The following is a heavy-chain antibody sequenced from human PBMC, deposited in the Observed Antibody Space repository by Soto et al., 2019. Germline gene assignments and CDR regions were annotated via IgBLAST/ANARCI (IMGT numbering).Heavy chain of an antibody. D-gene: IGHD3-10*01. Sequence: GGSLRLSCAASGFTFSSYAMHWVRQAPGKGLEWVAVISYDGSNKYYADSVKGRFTISRDNSKNTLYLQMNSLRAEDTAVYYCARDIGPPSGRFDYWGQGTLVTVSS. CDR3: ARDIGPPSGRFDY. V-gene: IGHV3-30-3*01. J-gene: IGHJ4*02. CDR2: ISYDGSNK. CDR1: GFTFSSYA.